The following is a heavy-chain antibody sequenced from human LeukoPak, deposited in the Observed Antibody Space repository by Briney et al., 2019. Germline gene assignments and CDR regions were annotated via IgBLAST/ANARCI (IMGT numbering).Heavy chain of an antibody. Sequence: SETLSLTCSVPGDSTSTSGYRWVWIRQPPGEGLEWIGNIYHTGTTYYSPSLKSRVTISVDTSNNQVSLNLISVTAADTAVYFCARRLGGSAFFDYWGQGSLVTVSP. CDR2: IYHTGTT. D-gene: IGHD3-16*01. CDR1: GDSTSTSGYR. J-gene: IGHJ4*02. V-gene: IGHV4-39*01. CDR3: ARRLGGSAFFDY.